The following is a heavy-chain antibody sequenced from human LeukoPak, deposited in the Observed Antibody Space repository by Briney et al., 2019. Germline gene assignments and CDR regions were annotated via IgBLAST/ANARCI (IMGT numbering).Heavy chain of an antibody. J-gene: IGHJ4*02. V-gene: IGHV1-2*02. Sequence: ASVKVSCKASGYTFTGYYMHWVRQAPGQGLEWMGWINPNSGGTNYAQKFQGRVTMTRDTSISTAYMELSRLRSDDTAVYYCARTGSYDSWSGYHTGRFDYWGQGTLVTVSS. D-gene: IGHD3-3*01. CDR1: GYTFTGYY. CDR3: ARTGSYDSWSGYHTGRFDY. CDR2: INPNSGGT.